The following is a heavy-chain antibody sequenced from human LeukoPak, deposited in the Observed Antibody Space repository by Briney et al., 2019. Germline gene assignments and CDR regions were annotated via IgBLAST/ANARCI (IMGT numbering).Heavy chain of an antibody. CDR1: GFTFSTYG. CDR3: AKVLSYSGYDSCDY. V-gene: IGHV3-30*02. J-gene: IGHJ4*02. D-gene: IGHD5-12*01. Sequence: GGSLRLSCAASGFTFSTYGMHWVRQAPGKGLEWVAFIRYDGSNKYYADSVKGRFTISRDNSKNTLYLQMNSLRAEDTAVYYCAKVLSYSGYDSCDYWGQGTLVTVSS. CDR2: IRYDGSNK.